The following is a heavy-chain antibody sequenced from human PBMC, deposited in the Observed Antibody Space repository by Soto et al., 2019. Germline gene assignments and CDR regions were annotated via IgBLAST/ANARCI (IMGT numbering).Heavy chain of an antibody. V-gene: IGHV4-4*07. J-gene: IGHJ4*02. CDR3: ARREDTFDF. CDR2: VYISGRT. CDR1: GVSIINNY. D-gene: IGHD1-26*01. Sequence: PSETLSLTCAVSGVSIINNYWTWIRQPAGKGLEWLGRVYISGRTTYNPSLKSRLTMSVDTSKNQFSLDLSSVTAADTAVYYCARREDTFDFWGPGMLVTVSS.